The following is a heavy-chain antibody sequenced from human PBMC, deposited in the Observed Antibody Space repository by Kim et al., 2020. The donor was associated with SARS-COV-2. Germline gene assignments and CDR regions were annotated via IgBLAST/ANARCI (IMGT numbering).Heavy chain of an antibody. V-gene: IGHV1-18*04. CDR2: ISAYNGNT. Sequence: ASVKVSCKASGYTFTSYGISWVRQAPGQGLEWMGWISAYNGNTNYAQKLQGRVTMTTDTSTSTAYMELRSLRSDDTAVYYCARDRPALYCSSTSCYRVIDYYYYGMDVWGQGTTVTVSS. CDR1: GYTFTSYG. D-gene: IGHD2-2*02. J-gene: IGHJ6*02. CDR3: ARDRPALYCSSTSCYRVIDYYYYGMDV.